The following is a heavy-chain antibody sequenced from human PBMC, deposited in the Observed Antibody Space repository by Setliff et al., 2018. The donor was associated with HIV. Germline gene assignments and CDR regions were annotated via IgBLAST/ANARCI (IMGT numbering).Heavy chain of an antibody. V-gene: IGHV4-61*09. D-gene: IGHD3-10*01. J-gene: IGHJ4*02. Sequence: SETLSLTCTVSGGSISSGSYYWSWIRQPAGKGLEWIGHIHTSGSTKYNPSLKSRVTLSLDTSKNQFSLKLSSVTAADTAVYFCVRRVSHGSQPSYFDYWGQGTLVTVSS. CDR3: VRRVSHGSQPSYFDY. CDR2: IHTSGST. CDR1: GGSISSGSYY.